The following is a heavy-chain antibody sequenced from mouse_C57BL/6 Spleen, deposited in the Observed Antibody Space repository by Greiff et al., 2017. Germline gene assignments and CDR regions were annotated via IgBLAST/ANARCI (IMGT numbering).Heavy chain of an antibody. V-gene: IGHV5-16*01. J-gene: IGHJ4*01. CDR2: INYDGSST. CDR3: AREGEGYYAMDY. CDR1: GFTFSDYY. Sequence: EVKVVESEGGLVQPGSSMKLSCTASGFTFSDYYMAWVRQVPEKGLEWVANINYDGSSTYYLDSLKSRFIISRDNAKNILYLQMSSLKSEDTATYYCAREGEGYYAMDYWGQGTSVTVSS.